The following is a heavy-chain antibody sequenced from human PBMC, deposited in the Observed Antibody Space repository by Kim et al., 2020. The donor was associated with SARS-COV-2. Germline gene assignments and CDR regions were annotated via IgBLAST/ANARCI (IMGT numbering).Heavy chain of an antibody. CDR2: ISSSSSYI. V-gene: IGHV3-21*01. CDR3: ARESKSVYDILTGYYPVYGMDV. CDR1: GFTFSSYS. D-gene: IGHD3-9*01. J-gene: IGHJ6*02. Sequence: GGSLRLSCAASGFTFSSYSMNWVRQAPGKGLEWVSSISSSSSYIYYADSVKGRFTISRDNAKNSLYLQMNSLRAEDTAVYYCARESKSVYDILTGYYPVYGMDVWGQGTTVTVSS.